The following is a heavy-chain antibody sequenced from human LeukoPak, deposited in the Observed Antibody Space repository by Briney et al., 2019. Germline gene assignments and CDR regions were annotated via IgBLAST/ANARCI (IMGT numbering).Heavy chain of an antibody. J-gene: IGHJ4*02. V-gene: IGHV1-18*01. Sequence: GASVKVSCKASGYTFTSYGISWVRQAPGRGLEWMGWISAYNGNTNYAQKLQGRVTMTTDTSTSTAYMELRSLRSDDTAVYYCAREGVTMIVVAETGPDYWGQGTLVTVSS. CDR3: AREGVTMIVVAETGPDY. CDR2: ISAYNGNT. CDR1: GYTFTSYG. D-gene: IGHD3-22*01.